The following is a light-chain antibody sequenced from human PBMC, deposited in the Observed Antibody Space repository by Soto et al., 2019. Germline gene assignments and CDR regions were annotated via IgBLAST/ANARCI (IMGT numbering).Light chain of an antibody. CDR2: GAS. CDR1: QSIRRD. Sequence: DIQMTQSPSSLSASVGDRVTITCRASQSIRRDLNWYQQKPGKAPKLLISGASSLQGGVPSRFSGSGSGTEFTLTIINLQPEDFATYFCHQSHSTPVYTFGQGTKLEIK. J-gene: IGKJ2*01. V-gene: IGKV1-39*01. CDR3: HQSHSTPVYT.